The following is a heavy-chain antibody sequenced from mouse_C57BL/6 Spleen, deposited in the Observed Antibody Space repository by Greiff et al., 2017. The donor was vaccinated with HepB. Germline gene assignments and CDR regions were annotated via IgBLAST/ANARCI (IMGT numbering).Heavy chain of an antibody. CDR3: ARFPSGNDGYYD. CDR1: GYTFTSYW. J-gene: IGHJ2*01. V-gene: IGHV1-55*01. Sequence: QVQLKESGAELVKPGASVKMSCKASGYTFTSYWITWVKQRPGQGLEWIGDIYPGSGSTNYNEKFKSKATLTVDTSSSTAYMQLSSLTSEDSAVYYCARFPSGNDGYYDWGQGTTLTVSS. D-gene: IGHD2-3*01. CDR2: IYPGSGST.